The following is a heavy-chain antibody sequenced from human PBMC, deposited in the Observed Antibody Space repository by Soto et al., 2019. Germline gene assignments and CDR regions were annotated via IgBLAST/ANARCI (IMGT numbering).Heavy chain of an antibody. CDR1: GGTFSSYA. CDR2: IIPIFGTA. Sequence: SVKVSCKASGGTFSSYAISWVRQAPGQGLEWMGGIIPIFGTANYAQKFQGRVTITADESTSTAYMELSSLRSEDTAVYYCARDVGWGLDYYGMDVWGQGTTVTVSS. CDR3: ARDVGWGLDYYGMDV. J-gene: IGHJ6*02. D-gene: IGHD6-19*01. V-gene: IGHV1-69*13.